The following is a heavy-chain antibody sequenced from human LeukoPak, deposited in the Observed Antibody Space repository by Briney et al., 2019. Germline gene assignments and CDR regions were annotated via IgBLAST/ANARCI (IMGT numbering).Heavy chain of an antibody. V-gene: IGHV3-23*01. Sequence: SGGSLGLSCAASGFTFSNYDMSWVRQAPGKGLEWVSSISDSGGSTYYADSVKGRFTISSDNSKNTLYLQMTNLRAADTAVYYCAKDLSRAVAADWFDPSDQGSLVTVSS. CDR2: ISDSGGST. J-gene: IGHJ5*02. CDR1: GFTFSNYD. D-gene: IGHD6-19*01. CDR3: AKDLSRAVAADWFDP.